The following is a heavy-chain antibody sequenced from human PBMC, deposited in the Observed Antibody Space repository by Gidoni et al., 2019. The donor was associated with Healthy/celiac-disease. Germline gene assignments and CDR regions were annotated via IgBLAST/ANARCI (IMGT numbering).Heavy chain of an antibody. CDR1: GCTFSSYA. D-gene: IGHD5-12*01. Sequence: QLPLVQSGAEVKKPGSPVKVSCKASGCTFSSYAIRWWRQAPEQGLEWMGGHIPIFGTANYAQKFKGRVTITADESTSTAYMELSSLRAEDTAVYYCARAGRDGYRRSAYDIWGQGTMVTVSS. V-gene: IGHV1-69*01. CDR3: ARAGRDGYRRSAYDI. J-gene: IGHJ3*02. CDR2: HIPIFGTA.